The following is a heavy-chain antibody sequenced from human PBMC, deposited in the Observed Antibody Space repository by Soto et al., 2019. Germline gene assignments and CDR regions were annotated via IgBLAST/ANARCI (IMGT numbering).Heavy chain of an antibody. J-gene: IGHJ4*02. CDR3: VSQRTTVPTQAYFDY. D-gene: IGHD4-17*01. Sequence: XGTLSLTCTVSGGSVTNSSYYWGWIRQSPGKGLEWIGSVYYRGRSYSKSSVKSRVTISVDTSKNRFSLSLNSVTASDTAVYFCVSQRTTVPTQAYFDYWGPGALVTVSS. CDR1: GGSVTNSSYY. CDR2: VYYRGRS. V-gene: IGHV4-39*01.